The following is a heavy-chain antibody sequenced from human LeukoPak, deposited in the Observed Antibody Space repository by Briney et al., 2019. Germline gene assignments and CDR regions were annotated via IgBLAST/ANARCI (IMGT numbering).Heavy chain of an antibody. Sequence: GGSLKLSCAASGFTFSSYWMHWVRQAPGKGLVWVSRINSDGSSTSYADSVKGRFTISRDNAKNTLYLQMNSLRAEDTAIYYCVRDAYCSGGSCYAIDYWGQGTLVTVSS. CDR2: INSDGSST. CDR1: GFTFSSYW. V-gene: IGHV3-74*01. D-gene: IGHD2-15*01. CDR3: VRDAYCSGGSCYAIDY. J-gene: IGHJ4*02.